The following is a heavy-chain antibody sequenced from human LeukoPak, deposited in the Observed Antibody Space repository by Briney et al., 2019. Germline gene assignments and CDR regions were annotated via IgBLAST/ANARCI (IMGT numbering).Heavy chain of an antibody. CDR2: IIPIFGTA. CDR3: ARHPQPDTGYGVVVPAATPLYYYYYMDV. J-gene: IGHJ6*03. D-gene: IGHD2-2*01. CDR1: GGTFSSYA. V-gene: IGHV1-69*13. Sequence: GASVKVSCKASGGTFSSYAISWVRQAPGQGLEWMGGIIPIFGTANYAQKFQGRVTITADESTSTAYMELSSLRSEDTAVYYCARHPQPDTGYGVVVPAATPLYYYYYMDVWGKGTTVTVSS.